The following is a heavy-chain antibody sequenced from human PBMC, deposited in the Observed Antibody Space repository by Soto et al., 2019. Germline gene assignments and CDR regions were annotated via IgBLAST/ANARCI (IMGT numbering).Heavy chain of an antibody. V-gene: IGHV4-31*03. CDR1: GGSISTGGYY. Sequence: PSETLSLTCTVSGGSISTGGYYWNWIRQHPGKGLEWIGYFYYSGSTYYNPSLKSRVTISVDSSKNQFSLNLSSVSAADTAVYYCARLGGFYQSLDSWGQGTLVTVSS. J-gene: IGHJ5*01. CDR2: FYYSGST. CDR3: ARLGGFYQSLDS. D-gene: IGHD3-22*01.